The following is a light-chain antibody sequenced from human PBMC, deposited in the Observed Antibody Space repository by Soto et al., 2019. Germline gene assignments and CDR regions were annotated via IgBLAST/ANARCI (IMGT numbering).Light chain of an antibody. CDR1: SGHSTYA. CDR3: QTWVGNDNVV. J-gene: IGLJ2*01. CDR2: LNSDGSH. V-gene: IGLV4-69*01. Sequence: QLVLTQSPSASVSLGASVKVTCTLSSGHSTYAIAWHQQQPEKGPRYLMKLNSDGSHSKGDGIPDRFSGSSSGAERYLTISSLQSEDEADYYCQTWVGNDNVVFGGGTKLTVL.